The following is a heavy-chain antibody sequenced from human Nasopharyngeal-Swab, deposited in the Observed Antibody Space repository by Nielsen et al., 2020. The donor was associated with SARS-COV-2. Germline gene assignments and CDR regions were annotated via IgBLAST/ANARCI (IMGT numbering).Heavy chain of an antibody. CDR2: IGTAGDT. V-gene: IGHV3-13*01. D-gene: IGHD3-22*01. CDR3: ARGGQGYDWLGHLGAFDI. J-gene: IGHJ3*02. Sequence: GESLKISCAASGFTFSSYDMHWVRQATGKGLEWVSAIGTAGDTYYPGSVKGRFTISRDNAKNSLYLQMNSLRAEDTAVYYCARGGQGYDWLGHLGAFDIWGQGTMVTVSS. CDR1: GFTFSSYD.